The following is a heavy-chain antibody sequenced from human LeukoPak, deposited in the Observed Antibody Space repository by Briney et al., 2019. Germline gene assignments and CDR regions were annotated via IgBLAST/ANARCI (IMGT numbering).Heavy chain of an antibody. CDR1: GFTFSSYE. V-gene: IGHV3-48*03. Sequence: QPGGSLRLSCAASGFTFSSYEMNWVRQAPGKGLEWVSYISSSGSTIYYAASVKGRFTISRDNAKNSLYLQMNSLRAEDTAVYYCAELGITMIGGVWGKGTTVTISS. J-gene: IGHJ6*04. CDR3: AELGITMIGGV. D-gene: IGHD3-10*02. CDR2: ISSSGSTI.